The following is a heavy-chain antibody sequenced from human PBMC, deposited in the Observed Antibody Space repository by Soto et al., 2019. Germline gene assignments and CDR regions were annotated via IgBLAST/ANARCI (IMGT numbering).Heavy chain of an antibody. Sequence: ASVKVSCKASGYTFTGHYIHWVRQAPEQGPEWMGEIGPESGATRYAQKFQGRVTMTRGTSITTVYMELKNLSPDDTALYYRGRGRSGQIVVFYWGQGTPVTVSS. CDR1: GYTFTGHY. CDR2: IGPESGAT. D-gene: IGHD1-26*01. J-gene: IGHJ4*02. CDR3: GRGRSGQIVVFY. V-gene: IGHV1-2*02.